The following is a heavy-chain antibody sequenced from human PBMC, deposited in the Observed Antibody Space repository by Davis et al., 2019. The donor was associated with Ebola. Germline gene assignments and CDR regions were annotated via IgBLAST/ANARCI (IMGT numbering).Heavy chain of an antibody. D-gene: IGHD4-17*01. V-gene: IGHV4-59*01. CDR2: IYYSGST. CDR3: ARVRVTTVFMDV. J-gene: IGHJ6*04. Sequence: MPSETLSLTCTVSGGSISSYYWSWIRQPPGKGLEWIGYIYYSGSTNYNPSLKSRVTISVDTSKNQFSLKLSSVTAADTAVYYCARVRVTTVFMDVWGKGTTVTVSS. CDR1: GGSISSYY.